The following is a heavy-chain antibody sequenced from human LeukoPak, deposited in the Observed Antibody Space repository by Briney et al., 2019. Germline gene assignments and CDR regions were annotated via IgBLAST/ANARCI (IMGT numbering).Heavy chain of an antibody. Sequence: GGSLRLSCAASGFTFSSYWMSWVRQAPGMGLEWVANIKQDGSEKYYVDSVKGRFTISRDNAKNSLYLQMNSLRAEDTAVYYCARDQAPTYYYDFWSGYIDYWGQGTLVTVSS. V-gene: IGHV3-7*01. D-gene: IGHD3-3*01. CDR2: IKQDGSEK. CDR1: GFTFSSYW. J-gene: IGHJ4*02. CDR3: ARDQAPTYYYDFWSGYIDY.